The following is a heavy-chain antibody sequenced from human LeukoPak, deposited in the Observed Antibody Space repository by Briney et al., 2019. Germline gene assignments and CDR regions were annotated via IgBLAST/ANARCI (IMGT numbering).Heavy chain of an antibody. Sequence: GRSLRLSCAASGFTFSSYGMHWVRQAPGKGLEWVAVISYDGSNKYYADSVKGRFTISRDNSRNTLYLQMSSLRAEDTAVYYCARAPGTTLHYGGMDVWGQGTTVTVSS. V-gene: IGHV3-30*03. J-gene: IGHJ6*02. CDR3: ARAPGTTLHYGGMDV. CDR1: GFTFSSYG. D-gene: IGHD4-17*01. CDR2: ISYDGSNK.